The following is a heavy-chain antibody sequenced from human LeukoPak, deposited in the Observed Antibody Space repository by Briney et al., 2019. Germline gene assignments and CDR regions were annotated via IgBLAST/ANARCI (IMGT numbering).Heavy chain of an antibody. CDR3: VLRGAVAAADF. CDR2: ISSSGSPI. Sequence: GGSLRLSCAASGXTFSSYEMNWVRQAPGKGLEWVSYISSSGSPIYYADSVEGRFTISRDNAKNSLYLQMNSLRAEDTAVYYCVLRGAVAAADFWGQGTLVTASS. CDR1: GXTFSSYE. V-gene: IGHV3-48*03. D-gene: IGHD6-19*01. J-gene: IGHJ4*02.